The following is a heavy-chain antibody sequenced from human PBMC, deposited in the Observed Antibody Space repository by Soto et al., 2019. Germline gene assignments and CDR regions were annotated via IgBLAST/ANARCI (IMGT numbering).Heavy chain of an antibody. D-gene: IGHD3-3*01. J-gene: IGHJ4*02. CDR1: GFTFSSYS. V-gene: IGHV3-48*01. CDR2: ISSSSSTI. CDR3: ARDGSPTYYDFWSGYYRGFDY. Sequence: GGSLRLSCAASGFTFSSYSMNWVRQAPGKGLEWVSYISSSSSTIYYADSVKGRFTISRDNAKNSLYLQMNSLRAEDTAVYYCARDGSPTYYDFWSGYYRGFDYWGQGTLVTVSS.